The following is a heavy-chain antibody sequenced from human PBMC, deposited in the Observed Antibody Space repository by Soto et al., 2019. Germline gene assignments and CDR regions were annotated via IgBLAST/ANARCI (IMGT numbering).Heavy chain of an antibody. V-gene: IGHV1-69*13. CDR2: IIPIFGTA. CDR1: GGTFSSCA. Sequence: SVKVSCKASGGTFSSCASSWVRQAPGQGLEWMGGIIPIFGTANYAQKFQGRVTITADESTSTAYMELSSLRSEDTAVYYCARAATRITMVRGVKNAFDIWGQGTMVTVSS. CDR3: ARAATRITMVRGVKNAFDI. D-gene: IGHD3-10*01. J-gene: IGHJ3*02.